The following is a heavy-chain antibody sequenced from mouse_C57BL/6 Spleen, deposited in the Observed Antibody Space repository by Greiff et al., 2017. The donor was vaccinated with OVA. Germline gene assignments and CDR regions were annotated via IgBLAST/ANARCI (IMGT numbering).Heavy chain of an antibody. D-gene: IGHD2-5*01. CDR2: ISDGGSYT. CDR1: GFTFSSYA. CDR3: ARDRGGVTAFDY. V-gene: IGHV5-4*01. J-gene: IGHJ2*01. Sequence: DVKLVESGGGLVKPGGSLKLSCAASGFTFSSYAMSWVRQTPEKRLEWVATISDGGSYTYYPDNVKGRFTISRDNAKNNLYLQMSHLKSEDTAMYYCARDRGGVTAFDYWGQGTTLTVSS.